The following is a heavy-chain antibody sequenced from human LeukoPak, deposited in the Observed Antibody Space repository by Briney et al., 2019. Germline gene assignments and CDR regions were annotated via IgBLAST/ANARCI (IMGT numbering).Heavy chain of an antibody. D-gene: IGHD3-10*02. CDR2: ISSSGSTI. CDR3: AELGITMIGGV. V-gene: IGHV3-48*04. CDR1: GFTFSSYS. Sequence: GGSLRLSCAASGFTFSSYSMNWVRQAPGKGLEWVSYISSSGSTIYYADSVKGRFTISRDNARNSLYLQMNSLRAEDAAVYYCAELGITMIGGVWGKGTTVTISS. J-gene: IGHJ6*04.